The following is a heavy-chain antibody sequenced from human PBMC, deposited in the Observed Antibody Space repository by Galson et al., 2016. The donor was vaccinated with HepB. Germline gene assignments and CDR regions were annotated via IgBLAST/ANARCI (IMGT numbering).Heavy chain of an antibody. D-gene: IGHD6-19*01. J-gene: IGHJ5*02. Sequence: PALVKPTQTLTLTCTFSGFSLSTSGMCVSWIRQLPGKALEWLALIDWDDDKYYSTSLKTRLTLSKDTPKNQVVLTMTKMHPVDTATYYCTRGIAVAGSTSRFDPWGQGTLVTVSS. CDR2: IDWDDDK. CDR3: TRGIAVAGSTSRFDP. CDR1: GFSLSTSGMC. V-gene: IGHV2-70*01.